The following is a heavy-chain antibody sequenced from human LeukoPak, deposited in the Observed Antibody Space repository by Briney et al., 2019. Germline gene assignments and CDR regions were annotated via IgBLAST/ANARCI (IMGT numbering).Heavy chain of an antibody. CDR1: GYTFTGYY. V-gene: IGHV1-18*04. CDR3: ARDYVLDY. Sequence: GSVKVSCKASGYTFTGYYMHWVRQAPGQGLEWMGWISAYNGNTNYAQKLQGRVTMTTDTSTSTAYMELRSLRSDDTAVYYCARDYVLDYWGQGILVTVSS. D-gene: IGHD3-16*01. CDR2: ISAYNGNT. J-gene: IGHJ4*02.